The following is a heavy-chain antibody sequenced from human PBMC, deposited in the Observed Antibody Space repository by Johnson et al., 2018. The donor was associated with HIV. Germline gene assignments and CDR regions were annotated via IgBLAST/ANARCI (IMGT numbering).Heavy chain of an antibody. CDR1: GFTFSTYG. J-gene: IGHJ3*02. D-gene: IGHD4-11*01. V-gene: IGHV3-30*02. CDR3: ATKGITVTTARAFDI. CDR2: IRFDGTNK. Sequence: QVQLVESGGGVVQPGGSLRLSCAASGFTFSTYGMHWVRQAPGKGLEWVAFIRFDGTNKYYADSVKGRFTISRDNSKNTLYLQMNSLRAEDTAVYYCATKGITVTTARAFDIWGRGTMVTGSS.